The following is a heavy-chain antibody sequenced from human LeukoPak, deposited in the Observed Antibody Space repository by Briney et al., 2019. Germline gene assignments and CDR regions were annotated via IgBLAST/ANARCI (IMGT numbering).Heavy chain of an antibody. J-gene: IGHJ4*02. D-gene: IGHD6-13*01. CDR2: IYSGGST. Sequence: GGSLRLSCAASGFTVSSNYMSWVRQAPGKGLEWVSVIYSGGSTYYADSVKGRFTISRDNSKNTLYLQMNSLRAEDTAVYYCARTYSSSWYEGLHFDYWGQGTLVTVSS. V-gene: IGHV3-53*01. CDR1: GFTVSSNY. CDR3: ARTYSSSWYEGLHFDY.